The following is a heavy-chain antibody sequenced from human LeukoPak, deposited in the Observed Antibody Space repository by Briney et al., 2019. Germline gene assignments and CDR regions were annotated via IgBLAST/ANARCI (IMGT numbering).Heavy chain of an antibody. Sequence: SETLSLTCAVYGGSFSGYYWSWIRQPPGKGLEWIGEINHSGSTNYKSSLKSRVTISVDTSKNHFSLKLSSVTAADTAVYYCARDKWEPRYAFDIWGQGTMVTVSS. CDR2: INHSGST. J-gene: IGHJ3*02. V-gene: IGHV4-34*01. CDR3: ARDKWEPRYAFDI. D-gene: IGHD1-26*01. CDR1: GGSFSGYY.